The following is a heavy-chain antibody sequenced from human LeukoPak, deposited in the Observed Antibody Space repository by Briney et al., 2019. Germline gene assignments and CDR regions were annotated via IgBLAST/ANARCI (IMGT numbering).Heavy chain of an antibody. V-gene: IGHV3-21*01. CDR2: ISSSSSYI. CDR1: GFTFSSYS. Sequence: PGGSLRLSCAASGFTFSSYSMNWVRQAPGKGLEWVSSISSSSSYIYYADSVKGRFTISRDNAKNSLYLQMNSLRAEDTAVYYCARDNMMTTVVPRAFDIWGQGTMATVSS. CDR3: ARDNMMTTVVPRAFDI. D-gene: IGHD4-23*01. J-gene: IGHJ3*02.